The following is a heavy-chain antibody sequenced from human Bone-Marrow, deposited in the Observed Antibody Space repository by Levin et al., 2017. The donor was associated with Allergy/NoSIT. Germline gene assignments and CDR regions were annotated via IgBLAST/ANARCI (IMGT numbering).Heavy chain of an antibody. CDR2: IYHSGST. CDR1: GGSISSSNW. V-gene: IGHV4-4*02. D-gene: IGHD2-2*01. Sequence: PSETLSLTCAVSGGSISSSNWWSWVRQPPGKGLAWIGEIYHSGSTNYNPSLKSRVTISVDKSKNQFSLKLSSVTAADTAVYYCARDATHRPQGYCSSTSCRLTQVLDYWGQGTLVTVSS. J-gene: IGHJ4*02. CDR3: ARDATHRPQGYCSSTSCRLTQVLDY.